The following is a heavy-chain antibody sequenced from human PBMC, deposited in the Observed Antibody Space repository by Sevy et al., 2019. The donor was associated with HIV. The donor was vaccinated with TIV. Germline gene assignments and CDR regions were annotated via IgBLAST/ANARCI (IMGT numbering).Heavy chain of an antibody. CDR2: ISAYNGNT. V-gene: IGHV1-18*01. CDR1: GYTFTSYG. Sequence: ASVKVSCKASGYTFTSYGISWVRQAPGQGLEWMGWISAYNGNTNYAQKLQGRVTITTDTSTSTAYMELRSLRSDDTAVYYCARGAQYCSGGSCYPIAPAGMDVWGQGTTVTVSS. J-gene: IGHJ6*02. D-gene: IGHD2-15*01. CDR3: ARGAQYCSGGSCYPIAPAGMDV.